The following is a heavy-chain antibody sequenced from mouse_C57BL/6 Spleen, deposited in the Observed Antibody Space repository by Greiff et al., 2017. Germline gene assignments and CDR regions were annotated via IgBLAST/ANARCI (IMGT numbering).Heavy chain of an antibody. D-gene: IGHD1-2*01. CDR3: ARDGDGPPPPWFAY. Sequence: EVNVVESGGGLVKPGGSLKLSCAASGFTFSSYAMSWVRQTPEKRLEWVATISDGGSYTYYPDNVKGRFTISKDNAKNNLYLQMSHLKSEDTAMYYCARDGDGPPPPWFAYWGQGTLVTVSA. V-gene: IGHV5-4*01. J-gene: IGHJ3*01. CDR2: ISDGGSYT. CDR1: GFTFSSYA.